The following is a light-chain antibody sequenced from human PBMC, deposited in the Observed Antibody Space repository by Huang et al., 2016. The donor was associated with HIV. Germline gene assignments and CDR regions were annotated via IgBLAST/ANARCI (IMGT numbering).Light chain of an antibody. V-gene: IGKV3-15*01. CDR3: QQYNNWPPIT. CDR2: GAS. Sequence: EIVMTQSPATLSVSPGERATLSYRASQTISSNLAWYQQKPGQAPRLLIYGASTRATGIPARFSGSGSGTEFTLSITSLQSEDFAVYFCQQYNNWPPITFGQGTRLEMK. J-gene: IGKJ5*01. CDR1: QTISSN.